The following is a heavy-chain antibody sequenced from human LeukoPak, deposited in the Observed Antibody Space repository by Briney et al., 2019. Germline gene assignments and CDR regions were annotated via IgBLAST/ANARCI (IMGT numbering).Heavy chain of an antibody. V-gene: IGHV4-59*01. CDR3: ARADSNYEAFYYYYYMDV. CDR1: GGSISSYY. Sequence: SSETLSLTCTVSGGSISSYYWSWIRQPPGKGLEWIGYIYYSGGTNYNPSLKSRVTISVDTSKNQFSLKLSSVTAADTAVYYCARADSNYEAFYYYYYMDVWGKGTTVTVSS. CDR2: IYYSGGT. J-gene: IGHJ6*03. D-gene: IGHD4-11*01.